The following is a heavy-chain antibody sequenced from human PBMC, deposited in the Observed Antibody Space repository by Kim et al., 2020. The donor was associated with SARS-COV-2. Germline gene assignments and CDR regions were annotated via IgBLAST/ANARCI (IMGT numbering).Heavy chain of an antibody. D-gene: IGHD5-12*01. V-gene: IGHV3-33*01. CDR2: IWYDGSNK. CDR1: GFTFSSYG. Sequence: GGSLRLSCAESGFTFSSYGMHWVRQAPGKGLEWVAVIWYDGSNKYYADSVKGRFTITRDNSKNTGYLQMNSLRAEDTAVYYCARDPEGVATIAGRDYWGPGTLVTVSP. J-gene: IGHJ4*02. CDR3: ARDPEGVATIAGRDY.